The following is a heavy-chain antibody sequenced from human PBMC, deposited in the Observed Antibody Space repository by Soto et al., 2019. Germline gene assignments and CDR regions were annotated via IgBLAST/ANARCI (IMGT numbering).Heavy chain of an antibody. D-gene: IGHD3-16*02. CDR1: GFTFSNAW. CDR3: TIDSTEWGYDYIWGSYRYKDAFDI. CDR2: IKSKTDGGTT. V-gene: IGHV3-15*01. Sequence: GGSLRLSCAASGFTFSNAWMSWVRQAPGKGLEWVGRIKSKTDGGTTDYAAPVKGRFTISRDDSKNTLYLQMNSLKTEDTAVYYCTIDSTEWGYDYIWGSYRYKDAFDIWGQGTMVTVSS. J-gene: IGHJ3*02.